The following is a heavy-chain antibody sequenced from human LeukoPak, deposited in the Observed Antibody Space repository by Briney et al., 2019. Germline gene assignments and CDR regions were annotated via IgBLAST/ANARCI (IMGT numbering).Heavy chain of an antibody. J-gene: IGHJ4*02. Sequence: GGSLRLSCAASGFTFSNYAMTWVRQAPGKGLQWVSAISGDAIYTYYLDSVKGRFTTSRDNSKNTLFLQMNSLRAEDTAVYYCAKAVLPFPRSFDYWGQGTLVTVSS. CDR2: ISGDAIYT. D-gene: IGHD2/OR15-2a*01. V-gene: IGHV3-23*01. CDR1: GFTFSNYA. CDR3: AKAVLPFPRSFDY.